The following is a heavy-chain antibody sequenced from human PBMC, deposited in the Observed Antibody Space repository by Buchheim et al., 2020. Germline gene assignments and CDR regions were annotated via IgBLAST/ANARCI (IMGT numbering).Heavy chain of an antibody. V-gene: IGHV4-34*01. J-gene: IGHJ4*02. CDR1: GGSFSGYY. D-gene: IGHD3-10*01. Sequence: QVQLQQWGAGLLKPSETLSLTCAVYGGSFSGYYWSWIRQPPGKGLEWFGEITHSGSTNYNPSLKSRVTISVDTSKNQFSLKLSSVTAADTAVYYCAREYYYGSGSPYYFDYWGQGTL. CDR2: ITHSGST. CDR3: AREYYYGSGSPYYFDY.